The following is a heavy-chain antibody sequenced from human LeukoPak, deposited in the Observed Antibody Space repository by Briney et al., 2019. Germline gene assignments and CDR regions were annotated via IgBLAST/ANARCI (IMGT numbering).Heavy chain of an antibody. J-gene: IGHJ6*03. D-gene: IGHD3-3*01. Sequence: GGSLRLSCAASGFTFSSYGMHWVRQAPGKGLEWVAFIRFDGTSEFYADSVKARFTISRDNSQNTVSLQLNNLRIEDTALYYCAKTSLSDPSGHYYYMDVWGKGTTVTVS. V-gene: IGHV3-30*02. CDR3: AKTSLSDPSGHYYYMDV. CDR2: IRFDGTSE. CDR1: GFTFSSYG.